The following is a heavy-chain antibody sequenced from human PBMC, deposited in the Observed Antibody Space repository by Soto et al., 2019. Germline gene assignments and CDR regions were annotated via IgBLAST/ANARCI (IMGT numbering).Heavy chain of an antibody. Sequence: QVQLVESGGGVVQPGRSLRLSCAASEFTFSRHGMHWVRQAPGKGLQWVGLIWSDGSNEVYADSVKGRFTISRDNSKNILCLQMNSLRAEDTAVYYCARERTFGDNKHNYVDVGGTGITVTVS. CDR1: EFTFSRHG. V-gene: IGHV3-33*01. CDR3: ARERTFGDNKHNYVDV. J-gene: IGHJ6*03. CDR2: IWSDGSNE. D-gene: IGHD3-10*01.